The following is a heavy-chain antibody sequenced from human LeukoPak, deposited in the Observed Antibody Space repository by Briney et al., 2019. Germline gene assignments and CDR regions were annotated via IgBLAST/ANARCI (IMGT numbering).Heavy chain of an antibody. CDR3: TTRFSKHYGDGSRDY. Sequence: GGSLRLSCAASKFTVSSYNMVWVRQAPGKGLEWVSAISGSGGSTYYADSVKGRFTISRDNSKNTLYLQMNSLKTEDTAVYYCTTRFSKHYGDGSRDYWGQGTLVTVSS. J-gene: IGHJ4*02. CDR2: ISGSGGST. CDR1: KFTVSSYN. V-gene: IGHV3-23*01. D-gene: IGHD4-17*01.